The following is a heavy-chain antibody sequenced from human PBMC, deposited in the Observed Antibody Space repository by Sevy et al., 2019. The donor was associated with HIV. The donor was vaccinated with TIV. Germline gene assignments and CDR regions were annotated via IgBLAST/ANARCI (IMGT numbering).Heavy chain of an antibody. J-gene: IGHJ6*02. CDR3: ARGDKRIGYCSSTSCSGVGYYYYYGMDV. Sequence: SETLSLTCTVSGGSISSYYWSWIRQPPGKGLEWIGSIYYSGSTNYNPSLKSRVTISVDTSKNQFSLKLSSVTAADTAVYYCARGDKRIGYCSSTSCSGVGYYYYYGMDVWGQGTTVTVSS. CDR1: GGSISSYY. CDR2: IYYSGST. V-gene: IGHV4-59*01. D-gene: IGHD2-2*01.